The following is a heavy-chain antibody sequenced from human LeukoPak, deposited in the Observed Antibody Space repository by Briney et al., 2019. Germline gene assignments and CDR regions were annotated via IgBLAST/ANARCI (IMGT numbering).Heavy chain of an antibody. V-gene: IGHV3-23*01. CDR2: ISGSGDST. Sequence: PGGSLRLSCAASGSYWMHWVRQAPGKGLEWVSAISGSGDSTYYGDSVKGRFTISRDNSKNTLYLQMNSLRAEDTAVYYCAKTRPLDSSSWSHGDYWGQGTLVTVSS. J-gene: IGHJ4*02. CDR1: GSYW. CDR3: AKTRPLDSSSWSHGDY. D-gene: IGHD6-13*01.